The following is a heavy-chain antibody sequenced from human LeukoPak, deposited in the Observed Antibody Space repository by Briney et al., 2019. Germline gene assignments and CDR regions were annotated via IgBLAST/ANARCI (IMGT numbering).Heavy chain of an antibody. CDR3: ARGGQYYYDSSGYPDY. CDR1: GGSISSYY. V-gene: IGHV4-59*01. Sequence: SETLSLTCTVSGGSISSYYWSWIRQPPGKGLEWIGYIYYSGSTNYNPSPKNRVTILLNTSKNQFSLKLSSVTAADTAVYYCARGGQYYYDSSGYPDYWGQGTLVTVSS. D-gene: IGHD3-22*01. CDR2: IYYSGST. J-gene: IGHJ4*02.